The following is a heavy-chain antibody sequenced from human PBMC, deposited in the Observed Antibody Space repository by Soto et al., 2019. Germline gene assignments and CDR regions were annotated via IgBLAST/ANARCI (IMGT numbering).Heavy chain of an antibody. CDR2: ISGSGGST. CDR1: GFTFSSYA. J-gene: IGHJ4*02. D-gene: IGHD3-10*01. V-gene: IGHV3-23*01. CDR3: AKGTTYYYGSGSYEGDY. Sequence: LRLSCAASGFTFSSYAMSWVRQAPGKGLEWVSAISGSGGSTYYADSVKGRFTISRYNSKNTLYLQMNSLRAEDTAVYYCAKGTTYYYGSGSYEGDYWGQGTLVTVPQ.